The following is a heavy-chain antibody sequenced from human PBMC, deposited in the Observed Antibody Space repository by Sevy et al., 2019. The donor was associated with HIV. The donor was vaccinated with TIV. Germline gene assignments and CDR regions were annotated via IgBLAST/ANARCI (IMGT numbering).Heavy chain of an antibody. CDR2: ISSSGSTI. Sequence: GGSLRLSCAASGFTFSDYYMSWIRQAPGKGLEWVSYISSSGSTIYYAYSVKGRFTISRDNAKNSLYLQMNSLRAEDTAVYYCARGRGIAARLNGYYGMDVWGQGTTVTVSS. V-gene: IGHV3-11*01. CDR3: ARGRGIAARLNGYYGMDV. D-gene: IGHD6-6*01. CDR1: GFTFSDYY. J-gene: IGHJ6*02.